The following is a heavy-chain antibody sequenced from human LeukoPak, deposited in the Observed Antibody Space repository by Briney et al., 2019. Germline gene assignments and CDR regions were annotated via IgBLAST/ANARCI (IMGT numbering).Heavy chain of an antibody. J-gene: IGHJ6*02. V-gene: IGHV4-59*12. CDR3: ARDGNYYYGMDV. CDR2: IYYSGST. CDR1: GGSISSYY. Sequence: SETLSLTCTVSGGSISSYYWSWIRQPPGKGLEWIGYIYYSGSTYYNPSLKGRVTISVDRSKNQFSLKLSSVTAADTAVYYCARDGNYYYGMDVWGQGTTVTVSS.